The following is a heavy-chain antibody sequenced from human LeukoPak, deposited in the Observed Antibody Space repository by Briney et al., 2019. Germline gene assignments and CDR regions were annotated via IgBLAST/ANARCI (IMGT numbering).Heavy chain of an antibody. CDR2: GKSKTPGGTT. V-gene: IGHV3-15*01. CDR3: TREAVTANGYFDY. CDR1: GFTFSNAW. Sequence: PRGSLRLSCAASGFTFSNAWMTWVRQAPGKGLEWVGRGKSKTPGGTTDYAAPVKGRFTISRDDSKNTLHLQMNSLKTEDTAVYYCTREAVTANGYFDYWGQGTLVTVS. J-gene: IGHJ4*02. D-gene: IGHD2-21*02.